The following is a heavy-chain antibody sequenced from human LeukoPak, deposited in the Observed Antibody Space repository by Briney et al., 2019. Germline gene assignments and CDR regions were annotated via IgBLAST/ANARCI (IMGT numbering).Heavy chain of an antibody. D-gene: IGHD2-2*01. CDR2: IHPNSGGT. CDR3: ARDYCSSTSCYLNYFDY. V-gene: IGHV1-2*02. CDR1: GYTFSGHY. J-gene: IGHJ4*02. Sequence: GSVKVSCQASGYTFSGHYMHWVRQAPGQGLEWMGWIHPNSGGTNYAQKFQGRVTMTRDTSISTAYMELSRLRSDDTAVYYCARDYCSSTSCYLNYFDYWGQGTLVTVSS.